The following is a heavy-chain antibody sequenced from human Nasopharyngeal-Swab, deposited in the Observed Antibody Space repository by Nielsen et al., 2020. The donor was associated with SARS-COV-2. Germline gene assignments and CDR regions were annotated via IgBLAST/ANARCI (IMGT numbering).Heavy chain of an antibody. V-gene: IGHV1-69*06. CDR3: AREAQTGYSSGWTYYYYGMDV. D-gene: IGHD6-19*01. CDR2: IIPIFGTA. Sequence: SVKVSCKASGGTFSSYAISWVRQAPGQGLEWMGGIIPIFGTANYAQKFQGRVTITADKSTSTAYMELSSLRAEDTAVYYCAREAQTGYSSGWTYYYYGMDVWGQGTTVTVSS. J-gene: IGHJ6*02. CDR1: GGTFSSYA.